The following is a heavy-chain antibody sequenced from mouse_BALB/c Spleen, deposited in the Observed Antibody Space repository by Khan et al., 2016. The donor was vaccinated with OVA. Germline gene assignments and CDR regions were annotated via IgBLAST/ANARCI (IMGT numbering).Heavy chain of an antibody. D-gene: IGHD3-3*01. V-gene: IGHV3-2*02. CDR3: ARTARIKN. Sequence: EVQLVESGPGLVKPSQSLSLTCPVTGYSITSGYGWNWIRQFTGNKLEWMGYISYRGSTNYNPSLKSRTPITRDKPKNQFSLQLNSVTTEDTATYYSARTARIKNWGQGTTLTVSS. J-gene: IGHJ2*01. CDR1: GYSITSGYG. CDR2: ISYRGST.